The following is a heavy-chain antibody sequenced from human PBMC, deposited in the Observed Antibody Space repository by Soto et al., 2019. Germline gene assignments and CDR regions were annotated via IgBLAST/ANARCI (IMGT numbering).Heavy chain of an antibody. CDR1: GAPIISNGYC. CDR2: IYYDGST. V-gene: IGHV4-31*03. D-gene: IGHD5-12*01. Sequence: QVQLQESGPGLVKPSQTLALTCTVSGAPIISNGYCWTWIRQHPGKGLEWLGYIYYDGSTYYNPSLKRRVTISVDTSKNQFSLKLNSVTAADTALYYCARDVLGGYSGYDSDYWGQGTLVTVSS. CDR3: ARDVLGGYSGYDSDY. J-gene: IGHJ4*02.